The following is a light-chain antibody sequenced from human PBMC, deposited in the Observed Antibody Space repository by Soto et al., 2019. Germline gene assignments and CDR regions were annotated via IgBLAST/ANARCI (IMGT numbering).Light chain of an antibody. J-gene: IGKJ2*01. Sequence: EIVLTQSPGTLSLSPGERATLSCRASQSVNSNYLAWYQQKPGQVPRPLIYGASIRAAGVPDRLSGSGSGXXXXXXIXXXXPXDYXVXYXQQYGTSPHTFGQGTKLEIK. V-gene: IGKV3-20*01. CDR3: QQYGTSPHT. CDR2: GAS. CDR1: QSVNSNY.